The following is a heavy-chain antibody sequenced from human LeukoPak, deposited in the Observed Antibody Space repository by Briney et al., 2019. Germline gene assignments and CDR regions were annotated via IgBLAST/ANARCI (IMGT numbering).Heavy chain of an antibody. CDR2: VYATGGAT. CDR3: ATEAPRSYYFDY. CDR1: EDTFTYYH. Sequence: ASVKVSCKASEDTFTYYHIHWVRQAPGQGVEWMGAVYATGGATINTQNFQGRVTMTRDTSTGTVYMELSSLRFEDTAMYYCATEAPRSYYFDYWGQGILVTVSS. J-gene: IGHJ4*02. V-gene: IGHV1-46*01.